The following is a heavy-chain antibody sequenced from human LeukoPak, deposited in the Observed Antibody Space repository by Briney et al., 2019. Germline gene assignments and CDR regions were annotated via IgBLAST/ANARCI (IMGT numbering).Heavy chain of an antibody. CDR1: GGSISSYY. J-gene: IGHJ4*02. Sequence: SETLSLTCTVSGGSISSYYWSWIRQPPGKGLEWIGYIYYSGGTNYNPSLKSRVTISVDKSKNQFSLHLTSVTAADTAVYYCVRVYIYGRSYFDYWGQGTLVTVSS. V-gene: IGHV4-59*08. CDR2: IYYSGGT. CDR3: VRVYIYGRSYFDY. D-gene: IGHD5-18*01.